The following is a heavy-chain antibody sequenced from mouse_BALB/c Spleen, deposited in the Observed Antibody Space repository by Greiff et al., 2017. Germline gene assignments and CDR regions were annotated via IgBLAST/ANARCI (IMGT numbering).Heavy chain of an antibody. J-gene: IGHJ3*01. D-gene: IGHD1-1*01. V-gene: IGHV1-4*01. CDR1: GYTFTSYT. Sequence: QVQLQQSGAELARPGASVKMSCKASGYTFTSYTMHWVKQRPGQGLEWIGYINPSSGYTNYNQKFKDKATLTADKSSSTAYMQLSSLTSEDSAVYYCARDGFTAWFAYWGQGTLVTVSA. CDR3: ARDGFTAWFAY. CDR2: INPSSGYT.